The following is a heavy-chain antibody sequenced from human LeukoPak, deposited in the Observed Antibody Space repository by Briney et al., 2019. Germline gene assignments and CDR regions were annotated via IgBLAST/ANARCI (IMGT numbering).Heavy chain of an antibody. Sequence: GGSLRLSCAASGFTFSSYSMSWVRQAPGKGLEWVSGITVTGDTYYADSLKGRFTISRDNSRNTLYLQMNSLRADDTAVYYCTVDTNTDSQYYWGQGTLVTVSS. V-gene: IGHV3-23*01. CDR3: TVDTNTDSQYY. D-gene: IGHD2-8*01. CDR2: ITVTGDT. CDR1: GFTFSSYS. J-gene: IGHJ4*02.